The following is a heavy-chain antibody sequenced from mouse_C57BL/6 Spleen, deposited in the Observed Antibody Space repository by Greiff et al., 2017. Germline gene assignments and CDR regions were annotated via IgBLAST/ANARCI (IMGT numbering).Heavy chain of an antibody. J-gene: IGHJ2*01. D-gene: IGHD2-1*01. CDR3: AKGDYGNYRGYYFDY. CDR1: GFTFSDYG. Sequence: DVQLVESGGGLVKPGGSLKLSCAASGFTFSDYGMHWVRQAPEKGLEWVAYISSGSSTIYYADTVKGRFTISRDNAKNTLFLQMTSLRSEDTAMYYCAKGDYGNYRGYYFDYWGQGTTLTVSS. V-gene: IGHV5-17*01. CDR2: ISSGSSTI.